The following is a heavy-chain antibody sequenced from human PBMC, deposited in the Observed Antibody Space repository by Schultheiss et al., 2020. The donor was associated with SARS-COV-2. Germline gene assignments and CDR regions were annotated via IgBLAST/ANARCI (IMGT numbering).Heavy chain of an antibody. D-gene: IGHD4-17*01. Sequence: SQTLSLTCPVSGGSISSGGYYWSWIRQHPGKGLEWIGYIYYSGSTYYNPSLKSRVTISVDTSKNQFSLKLSSVTAADTAVYYCARRSSYGLDYWGQGTLVTVSS. CDR1: GGSISSGGYY. CDR3: ARRSSYGLDY. V-gene: IGHV4-31*03. J-gene: IGHJ4*02. CDR2: IYYSGST.